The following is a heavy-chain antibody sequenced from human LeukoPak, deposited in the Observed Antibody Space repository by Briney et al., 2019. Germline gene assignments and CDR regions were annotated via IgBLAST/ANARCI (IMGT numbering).Heavy chain of an antibody. J-gene: IGHJ5*02. Sequence: ASVKVSCKASGYTFTGYYMHWVRQAPGQGLEWMGWINPNSGGTNYAQKFQGRVTMTRDTSISTAYMELSRLRSDDTAVYYCARDSAAAGDIWFDPWGQGTLVTVSS. CDR1: GYTFTGYY. V-gene: IGHV1-2*02. CDR3: ARDSAAAGDIWFDP. CDR2: INPNSGGT. D-gene: IGHD6-13*01.